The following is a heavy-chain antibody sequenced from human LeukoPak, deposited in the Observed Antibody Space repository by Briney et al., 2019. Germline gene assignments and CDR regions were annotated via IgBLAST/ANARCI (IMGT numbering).Heavy chain of an antibody. D-gene: IGHD4-17*01. J-gene: IGHJ4*02. CDR1: GSTFSSYS. CDR2: ISSSSSYI. CDR3: ARGESHDYGDYVAY. V-gene: IGHV3-21*01. Sequence: GGSLRLSCAASGSTFSSYSMNWVRQAPGKGLEWVSSISSSSSYIYYADSVKGRFTISRDNAKNSLYLQMNSLRAEDTAVYYCARGESHDYGDYVAYWGQGTLATVSS.